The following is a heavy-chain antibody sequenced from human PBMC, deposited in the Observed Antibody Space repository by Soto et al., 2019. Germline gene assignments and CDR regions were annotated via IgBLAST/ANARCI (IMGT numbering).Heavy chain of an antibody. V-gene: IGHV1-3*01. CDR3: AREQSGEIMTMTDAFDI. CDR1: GYTFTSYA. CDR2: INAGNGNT. J-gene: IGHJ3*02. Sequence: QVQLVQSGAEVQKPGASVKVSCKASGYTFTSYAIHWVRQAPGPRLEWMGWINAGNGNTQYSQKFQGRVTITRDTSGSIAYMEVSSLRSEDTALYYCAREQSGEIMTMTDAFDIWGQGTMVTVSS. D-gene: IGHD3-16*01.